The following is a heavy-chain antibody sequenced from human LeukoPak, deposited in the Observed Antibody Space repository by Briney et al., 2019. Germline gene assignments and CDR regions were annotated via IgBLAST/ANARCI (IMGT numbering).Heavy chain of an antibody. CDR1: GFTFSSYS. CDR2: ISSSSYI. D-gene: IGHD3-10*01. V-gene: IGHV3-21*01. J-gene: IGHJ4*02. Sequence: GGSLRLSCAASGFTFSSYSMNWVRQAPGKGLEWVSSISSSSYIYYADSVKGRFTISRDNAKNSLDLQMNSLRVEDTGIYYCVKVAKYYYGSETYYFFEHWGQGTPVTASS. CDR3: VKVAKYYYGSETYYFFEH.